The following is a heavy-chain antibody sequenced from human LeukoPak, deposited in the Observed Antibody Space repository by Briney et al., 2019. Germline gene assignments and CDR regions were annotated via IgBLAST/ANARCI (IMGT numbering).Heavy chain of an antibody. Sequence: SETLSLTCPVSGGSISSSSYYWGWIRQPPGKGLEWIGSIYYSGSPYYNPSLKSRVTISVDTSKKQFSLKLSSVTAADTAVYYCARHVGFITMVRGVINNNWFDPWGQGTLVTVSS. V-gene: IGHV4-39*01. CDR2: IYYSGSP. CDR3: ARHVGFITMVRGVINNNWFDP. CDR1: GGSISSSSYY. J-gene: IGHJ5*02. D-gene: IGHD3-10*01.